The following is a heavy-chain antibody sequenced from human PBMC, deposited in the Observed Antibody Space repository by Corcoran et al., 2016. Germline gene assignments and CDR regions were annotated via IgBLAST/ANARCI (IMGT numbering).Heavy chain of an antibody. CDR2: ISYDGSNK. CDR3: AKDEGEWFGEFYSLDY. V-gene: IGHV3-30*18. D-gene: IGHD3-10*01. J-gene: IGHJ4*02. Sequence: QVQLVESGGGVVQPGRSLRLSCAASGFTFSSYGMHWVRQAPGKGLEWVAVISYDGSNKYYAASLKGRFTISRDNSKNKLYLQMNSLRAEDTAGYYCAKDEGEWFGEFYSLDYWGQGTLVTVSS. CDR1: GFTFSSYG.